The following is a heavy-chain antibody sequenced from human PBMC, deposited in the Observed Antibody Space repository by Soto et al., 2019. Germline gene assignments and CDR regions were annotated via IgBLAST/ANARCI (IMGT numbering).Heavy chain of an antibody. V-gene: IGHV3-23*01. CDR2: ISGSGGST. J-gene: IGHJ3*02. CDR1: GFTFSSYA. D-gene: IGHD1-1*01. CDR3: AKGLNWSFSYDAFDI. Sequence: GGSLRLSCAASGFTFSSYAMSWVRQAPGKGLEWVSAISGSGGSTYYADSVKGRFTIARDNSKNTPYLQMNSLRADDTAVYYCAKGLNWSFSYDAFDIWGQGTMVTVSS.